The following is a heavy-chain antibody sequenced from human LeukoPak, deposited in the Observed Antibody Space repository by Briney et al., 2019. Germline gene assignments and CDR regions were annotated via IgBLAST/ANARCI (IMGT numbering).Heavy chain of an antibody. Sequence: PSETLSLTCVVYGGSFSGYYWSWIRQPPGKGLEWIGEINHSGSTNYNPSLKSRVTISVDTSKNQFSLKLSSVTAADTAVYYCARNRGGYSSSPSSLDYWGQGTLVTVSS. D-gene: IGHD6-6*01. CDR2: INHSGST. J-gene: IGHJ4*02. CDR3: ARNRGGYSSSPSSLDY. V-gene: IGHV4-34*01. CDR1: GGSFSGYY.